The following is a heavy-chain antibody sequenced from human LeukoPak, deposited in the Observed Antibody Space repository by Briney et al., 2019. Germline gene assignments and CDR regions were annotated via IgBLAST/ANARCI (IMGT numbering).Heavy chain of an antibody. CDR1: GDSMSSYY. J-gene: IGHJ6*03. Sequence: SETLSLTCTVSGDSMSSYYWTWIRQPPGKGLEWIGYIYSSGSTNYNPSLKSRVTMSVDTSKNQFSLKLTSVTAADPAVYYCARRWYMDVWGKGATVTVSS. V-gene: IGHV4-4*09. CDR2: IYSSGST. CDR3: ARRWYMDV. D-gene: IGHD4-23*01.